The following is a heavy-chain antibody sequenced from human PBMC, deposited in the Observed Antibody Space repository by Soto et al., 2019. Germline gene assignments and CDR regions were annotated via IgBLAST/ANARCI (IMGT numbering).Heavy chain of an antibody. V-gene: IGHV1-46*01. J-gene: IGHJ4*02. D-gene: IGHD3-22*01. CDR2: INPSGGST. Sequence: ASVQVSCKASGYIFTNHYIHWVRQAPGQGLEWMGIINPSGGSTNYLQKFQGRITMTRDTSTSTVYMELSSLRSEDTAVYSCARADYYDSSGFYYDCWGQGSLVTVSS. CDR1: GYIFTNHY. CDR3: ARADYYDSSGFYYDC.